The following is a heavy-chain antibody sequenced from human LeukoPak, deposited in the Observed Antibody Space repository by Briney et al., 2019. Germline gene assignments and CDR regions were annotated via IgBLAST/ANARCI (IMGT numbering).Heavy chain of an antibody. V-gene: IGHV1-69*04. CDR2: IIPILGIA. CDR1: GGTFSSYA. CDR3: ARVCNFGSGSAHCANAYYYYGMDV. D-gene: IGHD3-10*01. Sequence: SVKVSCKASGGTFSSYAISWVRQAPGQGLEWMGRIIPILGIANYAQKFQGRVTITADKSTSTAYMELSSLRSEDTAVYYCARVCNFGSGSAHCANAYYYYGMDVWGQGTTVTVSS. J-gene: IGHJ6*02.